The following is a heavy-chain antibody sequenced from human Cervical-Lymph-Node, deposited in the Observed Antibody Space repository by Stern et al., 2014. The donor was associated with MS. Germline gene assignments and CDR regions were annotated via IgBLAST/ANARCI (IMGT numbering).Heavy chain of an antibody. Sequence: QVQLQESGPGLVKPSETLSLTCTVSGGFISSYYWSWIRQPPGTGLEWIGYIYYSGSTNYNPALKSRVTISVDTSKNQFSLKLSSVTAADTAVYYCARAPRTVPRVSLGAFDIWGQGTMVTVSS. V-gene: IGHV4-59*01. CDR2: IYYSGST. CDR3: ARAPRTVPRVSLGAFDI. CDR1: GGFISSYY. J-gene: IGHJ3*02. D-gene: IGHD4-17*01.